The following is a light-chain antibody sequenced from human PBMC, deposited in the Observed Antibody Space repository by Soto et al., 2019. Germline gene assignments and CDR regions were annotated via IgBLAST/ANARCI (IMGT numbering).Light chain of an antibody. CDR2: AAS. J-gene: IGKJ5*01. V-gene: IGKV1-9*01. Sequence: DIQLTQSPSFLSASVGDRVTITCRASQGISDYFAWYQQKLGKAPKLLIFAASTLQSGVPSRFSGSGSGTEFTLTISSLQPEDFATCYCQQLNSYPITFGQGTRLEI. CDR1: QGISDY. CDR3: QQLNSYPIT.